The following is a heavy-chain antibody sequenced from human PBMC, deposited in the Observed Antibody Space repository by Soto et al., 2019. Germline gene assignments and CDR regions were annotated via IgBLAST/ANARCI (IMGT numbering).Heavy chain of an antibody. CDR3: ARGPGDNWNYVRFNWFDP. J-gene: IGHJ5*02. Sequence: GGSLRLSCAASGFTFSSYAMHWVRQAPGKGLEWVAVISYDGSNKYYADSVKGRFTISRDNSKNTLYLQMNSLRAEDTAVYYCARGPGDNWNYVRFNWFDPWGQGTLVTVSS. CDR1: GFTFSSYA. V-gene: IGHV3-30-3*01. D-gene: IGHD1-7*01. CDR2: ISYDGSNK.